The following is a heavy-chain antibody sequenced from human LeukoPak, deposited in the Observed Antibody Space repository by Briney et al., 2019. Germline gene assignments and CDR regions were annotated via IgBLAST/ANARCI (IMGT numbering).Heavy chain of an antibody. Sequence: PSETLSLTCTVSGGSISSYYWSWIRQPPGKGLEWIGYIYYSGSTNYNPSLKSRVTISVDTSKNQFPLKLSSVTAADTAVYYCARDGLNDAFDIWGQGTMVTVSS. J-gene: IGHJ3*02. CDR2: IYYSGST. CDR3: ARDGLNDAFDI. CDR1: GGSISSYY. V-gene: IGHV4-59*01.